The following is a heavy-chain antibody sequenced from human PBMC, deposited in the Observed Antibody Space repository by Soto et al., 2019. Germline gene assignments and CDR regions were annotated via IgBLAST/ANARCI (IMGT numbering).Heavy chain of an antibody. CDR1: GFTVSTW. Sequence: PGGSLRLSCATAGFTVSTWIHWVRQAPGEGLVWVSRISGEGTATDYAESVKGRFTVSRDIAKSTVFLHMNSLRVEDTAVYYCARIGFLGVVDFWGQGELVTVSS. V-gene: IGHV3-74*01. J-gene: IGHJ4*02. CDR2: ISGEGTAT. D-gene: IGHD3-3*01. CDR3: ARIGFLGVVDF.